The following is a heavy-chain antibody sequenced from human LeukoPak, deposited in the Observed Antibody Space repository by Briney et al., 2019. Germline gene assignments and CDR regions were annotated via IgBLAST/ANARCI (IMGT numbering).Heavy chain of an antibody. D-gene: IGHD6-19*01. J-gene: IGHJ4*02. Sequence: PGGSLRLSCAASGFTFSSYVMSWVRQAPGKGLEWVSSISGGGGTTYYADSVKGRFTISRDNSRNTLYLQMNSLRAEDTAVYYCAKYSSGWYYYFDYWGQGTLVTVSS. CDR2: ISGGGGTT. CDR3: AKYSSGWYYYFDY. V-gene: IGHV3-23*01. CDR1: GFTFSSYV.